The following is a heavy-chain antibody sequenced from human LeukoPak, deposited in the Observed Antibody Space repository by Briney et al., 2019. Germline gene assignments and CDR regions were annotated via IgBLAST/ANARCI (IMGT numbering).Heavy chain of an antibody. CDR2: INHSGST. V-gene: IGHV4-34*01. CDR1: GGSFSGYY. Sequence: SETLSLTCAVYGGSFSGYYWSWIRQPPGKGLEWIGEINHSGSTNYNPSLKSRVTISVDTSKNQFSLKLSSVTAADTAVYYCASSGYSSGWYLYYYYMDVWGKGTTVTISS. D-gene: IGHD6-19*01. CDR3: ASSGYSSGWYLYYYYMDV. J-gene: IGHJ6*03.